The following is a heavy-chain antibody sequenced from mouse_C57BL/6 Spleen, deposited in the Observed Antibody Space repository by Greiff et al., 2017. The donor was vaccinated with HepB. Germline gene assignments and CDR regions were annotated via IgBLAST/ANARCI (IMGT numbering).Heavy chain of an antibody. J-gene: IGHJ4*01. CDR2: INPNNGGT. CDR3: ARNLRGAMDY. V-gene: IGHV1-26*01. Sequence: EVQLQQSGPELVKPGASVKISCKASGYTFTDYYMNWVKQSHGKSLEWIGDINPNNGGTSYNQKFKGKATLTVDKSSSTAYMEIRSLTSEDSAVYYCARNLRGAMDYWGQGTSVTVSS. CDR1: GYTFTDYY.